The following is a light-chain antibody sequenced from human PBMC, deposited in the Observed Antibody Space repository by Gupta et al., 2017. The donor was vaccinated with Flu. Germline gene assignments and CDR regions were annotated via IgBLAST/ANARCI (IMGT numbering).Light chain of an antibody. Sequence: ESVLTQSPATLFLSPGERAILSCRASQTVSPSLAWYQQKPGQAPRLLIYDASNRPAGIPARFSASGSGTDFTLTISSVEPEDFAVYYCQQRTSWPMYTFGQGTKLEMK. V-gene: IGKV3-11*01. CDR2: DAS. J-gene: IGKJ2*01. CDR3: QQRTSWPMYT. CDR1: QTVSPS.